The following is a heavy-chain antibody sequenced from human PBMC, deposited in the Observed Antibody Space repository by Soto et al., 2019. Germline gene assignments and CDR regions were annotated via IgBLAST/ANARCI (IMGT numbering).Heavy chain of an antibody. D-gene: IGHD1-26*01. CDR1: GFTFSSYS. CDR3: ARVLGDHSNYYGMDV. Sequence: GGSLRLSCAASGFTFSSYSMNWVRQAPGKGLEWVSSISSSSSYIYYADSVKGRFTISRDNAKNSLYLQMNSLRAEDTAVYYCARVLGDHSNYYGMDVWGQGTTVTVSS. CDR2: ISSSSSYI. J-gene: IGHJ6*02. V-gene: IGHV3-21*01.